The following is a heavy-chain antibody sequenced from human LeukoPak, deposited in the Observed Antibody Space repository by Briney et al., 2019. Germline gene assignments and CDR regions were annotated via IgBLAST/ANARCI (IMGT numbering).Heavy chain of an antibody. V-gene: IGHV4-4*09. CDR1: GGPISSYY. D-gene: IGHD5-18*01. J-gene: IGHJ5*02. Sequence: SETLSLTCTVSGGPISSYYWSWIRQPPGKGLEWIGYIYTSGSTNYNPSLKSRVTISVDTSKNQFSLKLSSVTAADTAVYYCARRMVDTARNWFDPWGQGTLGTLSA. CDR3: ARRMVDTARNWFDP. CDR2: IYTSGST.